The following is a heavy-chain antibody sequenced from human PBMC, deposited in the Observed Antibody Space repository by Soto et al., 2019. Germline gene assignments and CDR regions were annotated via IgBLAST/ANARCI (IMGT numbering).Heavy chain of an antibody. CDR3: TTLHPWYLSWTNCDY. J-gene: IGHJ4*02. CDR2: IKSKVDGGTT. D-gene: IGHD6-13*01. Sequence: EVQLVESGGDLVKPGGSLKLSCAVSGFTFSGAWMSWVRQAPGKGLEWIGRIKSKVDGGTTDYAAPVKGRFTISGDDSKSLLFLQLDTLKALDTAVYYCTTLHPWYLSWTNCDYWGQGTLVTVSS. V-gene: IGHV3-15*01. CDR1: GFTFSGAW.